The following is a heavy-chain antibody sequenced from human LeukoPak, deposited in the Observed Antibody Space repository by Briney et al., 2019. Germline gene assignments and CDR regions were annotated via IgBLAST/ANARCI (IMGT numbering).Heavy chain of an antibody. V-gene: IGHV1-8*01. Sequence: ASVKVSCKASGYTFTSYDINWVRQAPGQGLEWLGWMNPNSGNTGYAQKFQGRVTMTRDTSMSTAYMELSSLRSEDTAVYYCARGVSAGYYDFWSGYYNWFDPWGQGTLVTVSS. CDR3: ARGVSAGYYDFWSGYYNWFDP. CDR2: MNPNSGNT. CDR1: GYTFTSYD. J-gene: IGHJ5*02. D-gene: IGHD3-3*01.